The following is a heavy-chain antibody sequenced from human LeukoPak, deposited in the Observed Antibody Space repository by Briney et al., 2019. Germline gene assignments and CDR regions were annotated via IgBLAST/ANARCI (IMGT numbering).Heavy chain of an antibody. CDR3: ARTDELGKFDY. Sequence: GESLKISCKGSGYSFPNYWIGWVRQMPGKGLEWMGLIYPGESDIRYSPSFQGQVTISADKSISTAYLQWSSLKASDTAMYYCARTDELGKFDYWGQGTLVTVSS. CDR2: IYPGESDI. J-gene: IGHJ4*02. V-gene: IGHV5-51*01. CDR1: GYSFPNYW. D-gene: IGHD7-27*01.